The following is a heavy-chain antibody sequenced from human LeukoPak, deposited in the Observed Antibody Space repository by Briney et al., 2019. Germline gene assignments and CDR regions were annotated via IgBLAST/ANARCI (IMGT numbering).Heavy chain of an antibody. D-gene: IGHD3-22*01. V-gene: IGHV3-30-3*01. CDR3: ARDLRSDSSAMVI. Sequence: PGRSLRLSCAASGFTFSSYAMHWVRQAPGKGLEWVAVISYDGSNKYYADSVKGRFTISSDNSKNTLYLQMNSLRAEDTAVYYCARDLRSDSSAMVIWGQGTMVTVSS. J-gene: IGHJ3*02. CDR1: GFTFSSYA. CDR2: ISYDGSNK.